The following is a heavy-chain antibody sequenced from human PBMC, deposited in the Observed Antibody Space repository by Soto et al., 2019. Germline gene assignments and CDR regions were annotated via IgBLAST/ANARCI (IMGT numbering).Heavy chain of an antibody. CDR1: GGSISRYY. J-gene: IGHJ4*02. D-gene: IGHD3-10*01. Sequence: SETLSLTCTVSGGSISRYYWSWVRQPPGNTLEWIGYIYYRGNTHYNPSLKSRVTISVDTSKNQFSLRLSSVTSADTALYYCARVHSSMGHESLFDHWGQGTLVTVSS. CDR2: IYYRGNT. V-gene: IGHV4-59*01. CDR3: ARVHSSMGHESLFDH.